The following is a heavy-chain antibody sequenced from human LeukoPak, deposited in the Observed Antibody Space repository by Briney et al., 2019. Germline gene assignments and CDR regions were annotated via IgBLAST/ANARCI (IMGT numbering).Heavy chain of an antibody. J-gene: IGHJ4*02. CDR3: ARPPYSSSAGIDY. CDR1: GYNFAHDW. Sequence: GESLKISCKGSGYNFAHDWIGWVRQMPGKGLEWMGIIYPGDSDTRYSPSFQGQVTISADKSISTAYLQWSSLKASDTAMYYCARPPYSSSAGIDYWGQGTLVTVSS. CDR2: IYPGDSDT. D-gene: IGHD6-6*01. V-gene: IGHV5-51*01.